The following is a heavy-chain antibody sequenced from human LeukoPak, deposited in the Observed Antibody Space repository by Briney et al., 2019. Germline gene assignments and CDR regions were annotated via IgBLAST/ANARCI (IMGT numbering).Heavy chain of an antibody. CDR1: GFTFGDYA. J-gene: IGHJ4*02. CDR3: TRGGDLVVVVAATLDY. D-gene: IGHD2-15*01. CDR2: IRSKAYGGTT. V-gene: IGHV3-49*03. Sequence: PGRSLRLSCTASGFTFGDYAMSWFRQAPGKGREWVGFIRSKAYGGTTEYAASVKGRFTISRDDSKSIAYLQMNSLKTEDTAVYYCTRGGDLVVVVAATLDYWGQGTLVTVSS.